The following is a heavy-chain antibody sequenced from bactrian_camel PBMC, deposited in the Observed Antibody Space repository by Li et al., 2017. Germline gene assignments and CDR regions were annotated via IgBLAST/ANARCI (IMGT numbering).Heavy chain of an antibody. CDR2: IAKLSGT. D-gene: IGHD3*01. J-gene: IGHJ6*01. CDR3: VKDAPLGNAFGD. CDR1: GDTTNSAC. Sequence: HVQLVESGGGSVQAGGSLRLACSVYGDTTNSACMAWFRAAPGKEREGVAAIAKLSGTRYAESVKGRFVISKDNAKNTVYLQMNSLESDDTAVYYCVKDAPLGNAFGDWSQGTQVTVS. V-gene: IGHV3S1*01.